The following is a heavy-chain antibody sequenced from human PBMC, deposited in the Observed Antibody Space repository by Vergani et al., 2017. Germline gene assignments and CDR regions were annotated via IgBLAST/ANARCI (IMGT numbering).Heavy chain of an antibody. CDR2: ISGSSSYV. Sequence: EVQLVESGGGLVKPGGSLRLSCAASGFSFSSYSMNWVRQAPGKGLEWVASISGSSSYVFYRDSVEGRFTITRDNAKKSVYLQMNSLRAEDTAVYYCARDRGCATISCYFSEAFDYWGLGTLVSVSS. D-gene: IGHD2-2*01. V-gene: IGHV3-21*02. CDR1: GFSFSSYS. CDR3: ARDRGCATISCYFSEAFDY. J-gene: IGHJ4*02.